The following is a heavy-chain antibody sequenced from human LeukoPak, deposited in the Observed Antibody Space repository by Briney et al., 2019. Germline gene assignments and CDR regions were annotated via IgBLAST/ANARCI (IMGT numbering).Heavy chain of an antibody. CDR3: AKDYRDIVVVPAAYPGDAFDI. D-gene: IGHD2-2*01. CDR2: ISGSGGST. V-gene: IGHV3-23*01. Sequence: PGGSLRLSCAASGFTFSSYGMSWVRQAPGKGLEWVSAISGSGGSTYYADSVKGRFTISRDNSKNTLYLQMNSLRAEDTAVYYCAKDYRDIVVVPAAYPGDAFDIWGQGTMVTVSS. J-gene: IGHJ3*02. CDR1: GFTFSSYG.